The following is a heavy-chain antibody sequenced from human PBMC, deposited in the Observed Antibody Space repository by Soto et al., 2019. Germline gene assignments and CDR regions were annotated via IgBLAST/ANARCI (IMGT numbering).Heavy chain of an antibody. Sequence: GGSLRLSCRTSGFRFSSYAMHWVRQAPGKGLEWVAVISYDGSNKYYADSVKGRFTISRDNSKNTLYLQMNSLRAEDTAVYYCAQPGYSSSWYVGAYYYYGMDVWGQGTTVTVSS. J-gene: IGHJ6*02. V-gene: IGHV3-30-3*01. D-gene: IGHD6-13*01. CDR2: ISYDGSNK. CDR1: GFRFSSYA. CDR3: AQPGYSSSWYVGAYYYYGMDV.